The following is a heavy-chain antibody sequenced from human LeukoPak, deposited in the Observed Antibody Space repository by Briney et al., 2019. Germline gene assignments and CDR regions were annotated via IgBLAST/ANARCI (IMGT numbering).Heavy chain of an antibody. CDR3: ARDGIAAGGADEGMDV. J-gene: IGHJ6*04. V-gene: IGHV4-31*03. D-gene: IGHD6-13*01. CDR1: GGSISSGGYY. Sequence: SQTLSLTCTVSGGSISSGGYYWSWIRQHPGKGLEWIGYIYYSGSTYYNPSLKSRVTISIDTSKNQFSLRLSSVTAADTAVYYCARDGIAAGGADEGMDVWGKGTTVTVSS. CDR2: IYYSGST.